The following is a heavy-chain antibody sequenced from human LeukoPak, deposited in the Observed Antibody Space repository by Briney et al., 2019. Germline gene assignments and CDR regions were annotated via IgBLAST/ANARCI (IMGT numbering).Heavy chain of an antibody. J-gene: IGHJ4*02. Sequence: GGSLRLSCAASGFTFSSYWMSWVRQAPGKGLQWVANIKLDGSESYYVDSVRGRFTISRDNAKNSVFLQMTSLRVDDTAVYYCARDAEGRRYSPQDYWGQGTLVTVSS. CDR2: IKLDGSES. CDR3: ARDAEGRRYSPQDY. V-gene: IGHV3-7*01. D-gene: IGHD5-18*01. CDR1: GFTFSSYW.